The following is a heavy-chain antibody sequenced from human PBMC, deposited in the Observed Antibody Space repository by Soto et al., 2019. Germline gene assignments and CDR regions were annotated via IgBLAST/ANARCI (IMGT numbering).Heavy chain of an antibody. D-gene: IGHD1-20*01. Sequence: DVQLVESGGGLVQPGGSLRLSCAAPGFTFNTYWMHWVRQAPGKGLIWVSRLNGDGSTIDYADSVKGRFTMSRDNAKSTVYLQMHSLRAEDTAVYYCARDDNPDYWGQGTLVTVSS. CDR2: LNGDGSTI. J-gene: IGHJ4*02. CDR3: ARDDNPDY. CDR1: GFTFNTYW. V-gene: IGHV3-74*01.